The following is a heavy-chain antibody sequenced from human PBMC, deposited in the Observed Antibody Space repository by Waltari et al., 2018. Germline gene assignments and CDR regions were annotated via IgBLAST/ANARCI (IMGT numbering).Heavy chain of an antibody. J-gene: IGHJ4*02. D-gene: IGHD6-13*01. CDR1: GDSISSSNYY. V-gene: IGHV4-39*07. CDR2: IYYSGNT. Sequence: QLQLQESGPGLVKPSETLSLTCIVSGDSISSSNYYWGWIRQPPGKGLEWIGIIYYSGNTYYTPSLKIRVTISVDTSRNQFFLPWPSVTAANGAMYYVAGQPRGGSFKYYFDHGGQGTLVTVSS. CDR3: AGQPRGGSFKYYFDH.